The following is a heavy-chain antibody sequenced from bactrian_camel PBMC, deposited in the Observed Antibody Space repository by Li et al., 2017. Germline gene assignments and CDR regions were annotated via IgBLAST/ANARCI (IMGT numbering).Heavy chain of an antibody. D-gene: IGHD6*01. Sequence: QLVESGGSSVQTGGSLRLSCAHSPPTTQSPKCLAWFRQAPGKEREGVATIDISSGSSWVADSVKGRFTISRDNAKNTLYLQLDSLKTEDTAMYYCTTCRSWSLLPLECNYWGQGTQVTVS. V-gene: IGHV3S54*01. J-gene: IGHJ4*01. CDR1: PPTTQSPKC. CDR2: IDISSGSS. CDR3: TTCRSWSLLPLECNY.